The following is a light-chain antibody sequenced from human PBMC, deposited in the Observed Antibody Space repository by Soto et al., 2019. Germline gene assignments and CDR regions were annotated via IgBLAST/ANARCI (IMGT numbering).Light chain of an antibody. Sequence: EIVMTQSPATLSVSPGERATLSCRASQSVYSNLAWYQQRRGQAPRILIYGASTRATGIPARFSGSGSGTEFTLTISSLQSEDFAVYYCQQYNNWPPWTFGQGTKVEIK. CDR1: QSVYSN. CDR2: GAS. CDR3: QQYNNWPPWT. V-gene: IGKV3-15*01. J-gene: IGKJ1*01.